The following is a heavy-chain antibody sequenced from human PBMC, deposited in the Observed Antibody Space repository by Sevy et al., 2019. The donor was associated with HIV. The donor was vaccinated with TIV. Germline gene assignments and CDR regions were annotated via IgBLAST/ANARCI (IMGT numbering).Heavy chain of an antibody. Sequence: ASVKVSCETSGYRFTDYYIHWVRQAPGQGLEWMGWINPNSDVTKSAKKFQDRVIMTKDTSISTVYMELRGLTFDDSAVYYCARDQEFCSTTTCYRGLDHWGHGSLVTVSS. V-gene: IGHV1-2*02. CDR3: ARDQEFCSTTTCYRGLDH. J-gene: IGHJ4*01. CDR1: GYRFTDYY. D-gene: IGHD2-2*02. CDR2: INPNSDVT.